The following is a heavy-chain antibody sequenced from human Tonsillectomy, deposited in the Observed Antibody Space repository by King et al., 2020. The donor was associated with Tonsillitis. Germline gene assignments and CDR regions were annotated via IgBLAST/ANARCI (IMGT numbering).Heavy chain of an antibody. D-gene: IGHD6-19*01. Sequence: QVQLQESGPGLVKPSETLSLTCTVSGGSISNYYWNWIRQPPGKGLEWIGRIYTSGSTNYNPSPKSRVTMSVDTSKSQFSLNLSSVTAADTAGYYCAGTVAVAAWFDPWGQGTLVTVSS. V-gene: IGHV4-4*07. CDR1: GGSISNYY. J-gene: IGHJ5*02. CDR3: AGTVAVAAWFDP. CDR2: IYTSGST.